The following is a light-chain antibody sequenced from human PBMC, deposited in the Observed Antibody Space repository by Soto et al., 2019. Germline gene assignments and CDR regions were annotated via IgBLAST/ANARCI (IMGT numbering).Light chain of an antibody. CDR3: QQYNSYDMWS. CDR2: GPS. Sequence: DLQMTQSPSTLSASVGDRVTITSRASQGISKWLAWYQQKPGKAPKLLIYGPSSLENGVPSRFSGSGSGTEFTLTISSLQPDDFAAYCCQQYNSYDMWSFGQGTKV. J-gene: IGKJ1*01. CDR1: QGISKW. V-gene: IGKV1-5*01.